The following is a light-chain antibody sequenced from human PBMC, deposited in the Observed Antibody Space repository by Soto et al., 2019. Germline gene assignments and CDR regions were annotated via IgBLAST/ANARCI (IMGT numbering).Light chain of an antibody. J-gene: IGLJ1*01. Sequence: QSVLTQPPSVSGTPGQRVTISCSGSSSNIGVKTVNWYQQFPGSAPKLLIFRSDQRPSGVPDRFSGSKSGTSASLAISGLQSEDGADYYCSAWDDSLNGGVFGTGTKLTVL. CDR2: RSD. CDR3: SAWDDSLNGGV. V-gene: IGLV1-44*01. CDR1: SSNIGVKT.